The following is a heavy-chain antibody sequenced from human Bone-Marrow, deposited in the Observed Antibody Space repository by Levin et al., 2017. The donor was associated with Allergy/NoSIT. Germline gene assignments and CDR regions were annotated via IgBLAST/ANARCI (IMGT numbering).Heavy chain of an antibody. CDR2: IYYSGNT. J-gene: IGHJ4*02. D-gene: IGHD2-21*01. CDR1: GASFSSGDYY. CDR3: ARYAIPNGRRVSGFDY. Sequence: SETLSLTCTVSGASFSSGDYYWGWVRQRPGTGPEWVGYIYYSGNTYYNPSLQSRLSISLDSSKNQFSLKLKSVTAADTAVYFCARYAIPNGRRVSGFDYWGQGTLVTVSS. V-gene: IGHV4-31*03.